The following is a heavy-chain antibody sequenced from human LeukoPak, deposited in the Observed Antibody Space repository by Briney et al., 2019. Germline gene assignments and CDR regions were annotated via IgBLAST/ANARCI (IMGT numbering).Heavy chain of an antibody. CDR3: ARRVSSGYYYSIPSNWFDP. D-gene: IGHD3-22*01. V-gene: IGHV5-51*01. CDR2: IYPGDSDT. J-gene: IGHJ5*02. Sequence: GGSLTISFKGSGYSFTSYWIGWVRQMPGKGLEGMGIIYPGDSDTRYSPSFQGQVTISADKSISTAYLQWSSLKASDTAMYYCARRVSSGYYYSIPSNWFDPWGQGTLVTVSS. CDR1: GYSFTSYW.